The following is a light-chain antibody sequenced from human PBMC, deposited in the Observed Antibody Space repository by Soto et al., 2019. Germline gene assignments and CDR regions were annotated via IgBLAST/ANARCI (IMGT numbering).Light chain of an antibody. CDR1: QSVSSSY. CDR2: GAS. CDR3: QQYGSSPRALT. Sequence: EIVLTQSPGTLSLSPGERATLSCRASQSVSSSYLAWYQQKPGQAPRLLIYGASSRATGIPDRFSGSVSGTDFTLTISRLEPEDFAVYYCQQYGSSPRALTFGGGTKVEIK. V-gene: IGKV3-20*01. J-gene: IGKJ4*01.